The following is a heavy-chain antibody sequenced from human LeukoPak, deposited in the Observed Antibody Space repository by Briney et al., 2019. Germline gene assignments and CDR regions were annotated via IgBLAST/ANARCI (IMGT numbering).Heavy chain of an antibody. CDR3: AKDRQYSGYDCSTDY. D-gene: IGHD5-12*01. Sequence: GGSLRLSCAASGFTVSSNYMSWVRQAPGKGLEWVSVIYSGGSTYYADSVKGRFTISRDNSKNTLYLQMNSLRAEDTAVYYCAKDRQYSGYDCSTDYWGQGTLVTVSS. J-gene: IGHJ4*02. V-gene: IGHV3-66*01. CDR2: IYSGGST. CDR1: GFTVSSNY.